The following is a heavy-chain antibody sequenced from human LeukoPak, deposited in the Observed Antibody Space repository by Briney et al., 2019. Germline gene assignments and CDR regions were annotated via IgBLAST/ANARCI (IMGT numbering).Heavy chain of an antibody. J-gene: IGHJ2*01. Sequence: TSQTLSLTCTVSGGSISSGGYYWSWIRQHPGKGLEWIGYIYYSGSTYYNPSLKSRVTISVDTSKNQFSLKLSSVTAADMAVYYCASRGSYRGYWYFDLWGRGTLVTVSS. CDR3: ASRGSYRGYWYFDL. CDR1: GGSISSGGYY. V-gene: IGHV4-31*03. D-gene: IGHD3-16*02. CDR2: IYYSGST.